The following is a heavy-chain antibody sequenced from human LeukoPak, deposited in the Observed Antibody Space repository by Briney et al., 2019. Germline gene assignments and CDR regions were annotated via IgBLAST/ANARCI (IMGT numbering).Heavy chain of an antibody. J-gene: IGHJ5*02. CDR3: ARGPYSSSWYDWFDP. D-gene: IGHD6-13*01. V-gene: IGHV3-21*01. CDR2: ISSSSSYI. CDR1: GFTFSSYS. Sequence: KPGGSLRLSCAASGFTFSSYSKHWVRQAPGKGLEWVSSISSSSSYIYYADSVKGRFTISRDNAKNSLYLQMNSLRAEDTAVYYCARGPYSSSWYDWFDPWGQGTLVTVSS.